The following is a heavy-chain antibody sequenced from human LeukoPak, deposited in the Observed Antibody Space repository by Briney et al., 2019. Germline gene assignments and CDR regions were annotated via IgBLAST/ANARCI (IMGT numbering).Heavy chain of an antibody. CDR1: NDSFSSYY. CDR2: ISHSGST. D-gene: IGHD6-13*01. Sequence: SETLSLTCTVSNDSFSSYYWLWIRQPPGKGLEGIGYISHSGSTNYNPSLKSRLTISVGASRNQFFLELSSVTPADTAVYYCAGQGLGSSWFYHGGFYYCDSWGQGTLVTVS. V-gene: IGHV4-59*01. CDR3: AGQGLGSSWFYHGGFYYCDS. J-gene: IGHJ4*02.